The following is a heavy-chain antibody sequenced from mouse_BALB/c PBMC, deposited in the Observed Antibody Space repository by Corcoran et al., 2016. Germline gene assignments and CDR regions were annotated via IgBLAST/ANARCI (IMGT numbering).Heavy chain of an antibody. CDR3: ARSVDGYLPWFAY. CDR2: INTYTGEQ. D-gene: IGHD2-3*01. CDR1: GYTFTNYG. J-gene: IGHJ3*01. V-gene: IGHV9-3-1*01. Sequence: QIQLVQSGPELKKPGETVKISCKASGYTFTNYGMNWVKQAPGKGLKWMGWINTYTGEQTYADDFKGRFAFSLETSASTAYLQINNLKNEDTATYFCARSVDGYLPWFAYWGQGTLVTVSA.